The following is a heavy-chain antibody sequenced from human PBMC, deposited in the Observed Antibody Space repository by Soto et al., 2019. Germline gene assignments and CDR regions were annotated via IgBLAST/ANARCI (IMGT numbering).Heavy chain of an antibody. CDR2: MNPNSGNT. J-gene: IGHJ6*03. V-gene: IGHV1-8*01. Sequence: ASVKVSCKASGYTFTSYDINWVRQATGQGLEWMGWMNPNSGNTGYAQKFQGRVTMTRNTSISTAYMELSSLRSEDTAVYYCARCSGSWYYYYMDVCGKVTTVTVSS. D-gene: IGHD6-13*01. CDR3: ARCSGSWYYYYMDV. CDR1: GYTFTSYD.